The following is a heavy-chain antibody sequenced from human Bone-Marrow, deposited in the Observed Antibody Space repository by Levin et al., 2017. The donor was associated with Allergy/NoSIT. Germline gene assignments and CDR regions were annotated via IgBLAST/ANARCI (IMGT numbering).Heavy chain of an antibody. CDR3: ARGAMVRGVGYYYYYMDV. D-gene: IGHD3-10*01. V-gene: IGHV4-59*01. CDR1: GGSISSYY. J-gene: IGHJ6*03. CDR2: IYYSGST. Sequence: SETLSLTCTVSGGSISSYYWSWIRQPPGKGLEWIGYIYYSGSTNYNPSLKSRVTISVDTSKNQFSLKLSSVTAADTAVYYCARGAMVRGVGYYYYYMDVWGKGTTVTVSS.